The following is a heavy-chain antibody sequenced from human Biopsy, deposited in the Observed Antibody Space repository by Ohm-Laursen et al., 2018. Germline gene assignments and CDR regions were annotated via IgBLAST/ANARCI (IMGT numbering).Heavy chain of an antibody. CDR3: AKEETAYSSTSLDY. J-gene: IGHJ4*02. Sequence: SLRLSCIASGFTFSSYGMQWVRQAPGKGLEWVAVISHDGSVKHYADSVKGRFTISRDNAKNTLFLQMNSLRAEDTAVYYCAKEETAYSSTSLDYWGQGTLVTVSS. D-gene: IGHD6-13*01. CDR1: GFTFSSYG. V-gene: IGHV3-30*18. CDR2: ISHDGSVK.